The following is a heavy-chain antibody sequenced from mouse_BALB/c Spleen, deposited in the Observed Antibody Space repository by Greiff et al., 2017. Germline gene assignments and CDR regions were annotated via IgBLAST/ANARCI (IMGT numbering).Heavy chain of an antibody. CDR3: ASGNYGGY. CDR1: GFNIKDTY. V-gene: IGHV14-3*02. Sequence: VQLKQSGAELVKPGASVKLSCTASGFNIKDTYMHWVKQRPEQGLEWIGRIDPANGNTKYDPKFQGKATITADTSSNTAYLQLSSLTSEDTAVYYCASGNYGGYWGQGTTLTVSS. CDR2: IDPANGNT. D-gene: IGHD2-1*01. J-gene: IGHJ2*01.